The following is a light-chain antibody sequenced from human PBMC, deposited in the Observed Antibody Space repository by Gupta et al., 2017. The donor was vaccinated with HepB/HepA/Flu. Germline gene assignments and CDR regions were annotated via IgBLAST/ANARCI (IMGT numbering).Light chain of an antibody. Sequence: EIVLTQSPATLSLSPGERATLSCRVSQSVSNSLAWYQQKPGQAPRLLIYDACNSAIGIPGRFSGSGHWTEFTLTSSSPVTEDFAVYYVEHRSSWVTFGQWTRLEIK. V-gene: IGKV3-11*01. CDR3: EHRSSWVT. CDR1: QSVSNS. J-gene: IGKJ5*01. CDR2: DAC.